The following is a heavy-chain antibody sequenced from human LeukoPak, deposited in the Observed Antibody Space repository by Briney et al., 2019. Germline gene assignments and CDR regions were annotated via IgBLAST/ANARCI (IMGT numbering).Heavy chain of an antibody. V-gene: IGHV4-59*08. Sequence: PSETLSLTCTVSGASISSYYWSWIRQPPGKGLEWVACISHSGSTNYSPSLKTRLTVSVDTSKSQISLELSSVTAADTATYYCARHYSTDPFDYWGQGTLVTVSS. D-gene: IGHD4-11*01. J-gene: IGHJ4*02. CDR1: GASISSYY. CDR3: ARHYSTDPFDY. CDR2: ISHSGST.